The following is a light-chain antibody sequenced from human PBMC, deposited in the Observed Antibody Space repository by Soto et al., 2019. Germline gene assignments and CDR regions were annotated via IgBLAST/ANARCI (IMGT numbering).Light chain of an antibody. CDR3: SSFTSSITPHVL. V-gene: IGLV2-14*01. CDR2: GVS. Sequence: QSALTQPASVSGSPGQSITISCTGTDSDVGGYNYVSWYQQHPGKAPKLLIYGVSDRPSGVSNRFSGSKSANTASLTISGLQAEDEADYYCSSFTSSITPHVLFGGGTKVTVL. CDR1: DSDVGGYNY. J-gene: IGLJ2*01.